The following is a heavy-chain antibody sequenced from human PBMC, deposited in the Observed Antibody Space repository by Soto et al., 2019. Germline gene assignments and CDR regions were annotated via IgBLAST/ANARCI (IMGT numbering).Heavy chain of an antibody. Sequence: SDTLSLTCAVSGGSISIGGYSWSWILHPPGKGLEWIGYIYHSGSTYYNPSLKSRVTISVDRSKNQFSLKLSSVTAADTAVYYCASSHAGAHITAAVHWGQGTLVTVSS. J-gene: IGHJ4*02. CDR1: GGSISIGGYS. V-gene: IGHV4-30-2*01. CDR2: IYHSGST. D-gene: IGHD6-13*01. CDR3: ASSHAGAHITAAVH.